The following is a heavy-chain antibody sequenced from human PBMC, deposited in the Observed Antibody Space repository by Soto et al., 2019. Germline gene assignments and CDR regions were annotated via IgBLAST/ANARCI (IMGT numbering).Heavy chain of an antibody. Sequence: EVQLFESGGGLVQPGGSLRLSCAASGFTCSNYAVSWVRQAPGKGLYWVSAISGSGGYTYYADSVKGRFTISRDNSRNTLYLQMDSLRAEDTAEYCCAKGRLPVDDYYYYMDVWGKGTTVTVSS. CDR2: ISGSGGYT. D-gene: IGHD4-17*01. V-gene: IGHV3-23*01. J-gene: IGHJ6*03. CDR1: GFTCSNYA. CDR3: AKGRLPVDDYYYYMDV.